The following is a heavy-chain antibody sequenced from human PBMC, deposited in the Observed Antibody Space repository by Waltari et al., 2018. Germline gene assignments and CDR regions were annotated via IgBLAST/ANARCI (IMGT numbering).Heavy chain of an antibody. Sequence: QVQLQESGPGLVKPSETLSLTCTVSGDSMSSYYWTWIRQTPRKGLEWIGYIYSSGGTNYNPSLKSRVTLSLDTSKNQFSLKLSSVTAADTAVYYCARDLSSSWYGMDVWGQGTTVTVSS. CDR2: IYSSGGT. V-gene: IGHV4-59*01. CDR3: ARDLSSSWYGMDV. CDR1: GDSMSSYY. J-gene: IGHJ6*02. D-gene: IGHD6-13*01.